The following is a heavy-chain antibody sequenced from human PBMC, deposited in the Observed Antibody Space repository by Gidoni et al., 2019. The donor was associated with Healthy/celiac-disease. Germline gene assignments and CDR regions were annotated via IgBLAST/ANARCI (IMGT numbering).Heavy chain of an antibody. CDR3: AKDHYYDSSSFDY. J-gene: IGHJ4*02. V-gene: IGHV3-9*01. Sequence: EVQLVESGGGLVQPGRSLRLSCAASGFTFDDYAMHWVRQAPGKGLEWVSGISWNSGSIGYADSVKGRFTISRDNAKNSLYLQMNSLRAEDTALYYCAKDHYYDSSSFDYWGQGTLVTVSS. D-gene: IGHD3-22*01. CDR1: GFTFDDYA. CDR2: ISWNSGSI.